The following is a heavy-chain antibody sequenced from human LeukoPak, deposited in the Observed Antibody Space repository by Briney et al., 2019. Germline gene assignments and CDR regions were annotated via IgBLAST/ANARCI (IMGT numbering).Heavy chain of an antibody. CDR3: ARDSKGIRDLFDY. V-gene: IGHV4-39*07. CDR1: GGSISSGSYY. D-gene: IGHD2-2*01. CDR2: IYYSGST. Sequence: PSETLSLTCTVSGGSISSGSYYWSWIRQPAGKGLEWIGSIYYSGSTYYNPSLKSRVTISVDTSKNQFSLKLSSVTAADTAVYYCARDSKGIRDLFDYWGQGTLVTVSS. J-gene: IGHJ4*02.